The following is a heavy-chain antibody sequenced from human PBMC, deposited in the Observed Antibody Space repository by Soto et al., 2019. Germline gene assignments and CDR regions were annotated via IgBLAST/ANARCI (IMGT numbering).Heavy chain of an antibody. CDR3: ARDHYGPGWFDP. D-gene: IGHD3-10*01. V-gene: IGHV3-11*05. J-gene: IGHJ5*02. CDR2: ISSSSSYT. Sequence: GGSLRLSCAASGFTFSDYYMSWIRQAPGKGLEWVSYISSSSSYTNYADSVKGRFTISRDNAKNSLYLQMNSLRAEDTAVYYCARDHYGPGWFDPWGQGTLVTGSS. CDR1: GFTFSDYY.